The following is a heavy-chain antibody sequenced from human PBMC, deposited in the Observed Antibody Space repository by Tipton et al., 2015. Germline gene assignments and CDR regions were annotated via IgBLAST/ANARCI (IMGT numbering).Heavy chain of an antibody. Sequence: GLVKPSETLSLTCTVSGGSVSSGSAYHWGWIRQPPGKGLEWIGYTHYTGSAKYNPSLRSRVTISVDTTKKHFSLKLSSVTAADTAVYYCARAPSNPFAFDPWGQGTLVTVSA. J-gene: IGHJ5*02. D-gene: IGHD2/OR15-2a*01. CDR2: THYTGSA. V-gene: IGHV4-61*03. CDR3: ARAPSNPFAFDP. CDR1: GGSVSSGSAYH.